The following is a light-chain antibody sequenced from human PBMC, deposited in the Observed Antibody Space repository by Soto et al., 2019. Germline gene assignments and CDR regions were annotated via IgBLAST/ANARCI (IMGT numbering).Light chain of an antibody. Sequence: NFMLTQPHSVSESPGKTVTISCTRTGGSIATNYVQWYQQRPGSAPTTVIYEDNIRPSGVPDRFSGSIDSSSNSASLTISGLQSEAGAADYCQFFDSTSPVVFGGGTKLPVL. CDR2: EDN. CDR1: GGSIATNY. J-gene: IGLJ2*01. V-gene: IGLV6-57*04. CDR3: QFFDSTSPVV.